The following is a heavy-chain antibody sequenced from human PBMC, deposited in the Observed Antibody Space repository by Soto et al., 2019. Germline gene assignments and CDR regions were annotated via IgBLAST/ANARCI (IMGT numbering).Heavy chain of an antibody. J-gene: IGHJ4*02. CDR1: GFTFSAYW. Sequence: XESLLLSCAVSGFTFSAYWMHWVRQVPGKGLTWVSRISDDGSTATYADSVKGRFIISRDNAKNTLYLEMNTLRADDSGLYYCARGPRVSSTGTGAHWGRGTLVTVSS. CDR3: ARGPRVSSTGTGAH. CDR2: ISDDGSTA. D-gene: IGHD1-1*01. V-gene: IGHV3-74*01.